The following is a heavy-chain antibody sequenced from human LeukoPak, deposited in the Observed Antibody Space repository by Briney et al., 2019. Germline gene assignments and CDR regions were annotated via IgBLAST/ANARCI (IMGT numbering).Heavy chain of an antibody. J-gene: IGHJ4*02. Sequence: PGRSLRLSCAASGFTFSSYAMHWVRQAPGKGLEWVAVISYDGSNKYYADSVKGRFTISRDNSKNTLYLQMNSLRAEDTAVYYCARGDYDLPFFDYRGQGALVTVSS. CDR2: ISYDGSNK. V-gene: IGHV3-30-3*01. D-gene: IGHD3-22*01. CDR1: GFTFSSYA. CDR3: ARGDYDLPFFDY.